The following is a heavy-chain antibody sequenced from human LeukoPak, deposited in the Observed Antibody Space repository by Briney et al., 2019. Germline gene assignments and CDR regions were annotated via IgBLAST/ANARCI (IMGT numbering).Heavy chain of an antibody. D-gene: IGHD3-9*01. CDR2: IYTSGST. J-gene: IGHJ3*02. CDR3: ARPTTIDTFDI. V-gene: IGHV4-61*02. Sequence: SQTLSLTCTVSGGSISSGSYYWSWIRQPAGKGLEWIGRIYTSGSTNYNPSLKSRVTISVDTSKNQFSLKLSSVTAADTAVYYCARPTTIDTFDIWGQGTMVTVSS. CDR1: GGSISSGSYY.